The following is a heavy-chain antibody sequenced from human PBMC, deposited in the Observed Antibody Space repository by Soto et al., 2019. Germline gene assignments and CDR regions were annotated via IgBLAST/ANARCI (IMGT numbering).Heavy chain of an antibody. Sequence: QVQLVQSGAEVREPGASVKVSCKASGYSFTSLDINWVRQTTGQGLEWMGWMQPSSGRTGYAQKFQGRVTMTRDTSINTAYMELSSLTSDDTAFYYCARGVTAGVDYWGQGTLVNVSS. D-gene: IGHD1-26*01. J-gene: IGHJ4*02. CDR3: ARGVTAGVDY. CDR2: MQPSSGRT. CDR1: GYSFTSLD. V-gene: IGHV1-8*01.